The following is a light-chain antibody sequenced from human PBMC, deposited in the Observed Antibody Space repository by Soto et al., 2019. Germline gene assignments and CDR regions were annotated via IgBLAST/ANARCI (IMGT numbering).Light chain of an antibody. Sequence: QSALTQPASVSGSPGQSITISCTGTSSDLGSYDLVSWYQQHPGRAPKLMIYEVSNRPSGVSNRFSGSKSGNTASLTISGLQAEDEADYYCSSYTSSSTVVFGGGTKLTVL. CDR1: SSDLGSYDL. J-gene: IGLJ2*01. V-gene: IGLV2-14*02. CDR2: EVS. CDR3: SSYTSSSTVV.